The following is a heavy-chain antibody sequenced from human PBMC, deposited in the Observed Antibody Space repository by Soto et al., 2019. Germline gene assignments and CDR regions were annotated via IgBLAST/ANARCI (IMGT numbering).Heavy chain of an antibody. CDR2: INSDGSST. D-gene: IGHD5-12*01. Sequence: EVQLVESGGGLVQPGGSLRLSCAASGFTFSSYWMHWVRQAPGKGLVWVSRINSDGSSTSYADSVKGRFTISRDNAKNTLYLQMNSLRAEDTAVYYCASGPVWDSGYDIWDLTRYWGQGTLVTVSS. CDR3: ASGPVWDSGYDIWDLTRY. CDR1: GFTFSSYW. J-gene: IGHJ4*02. V-gene: IGHV3-74*01.